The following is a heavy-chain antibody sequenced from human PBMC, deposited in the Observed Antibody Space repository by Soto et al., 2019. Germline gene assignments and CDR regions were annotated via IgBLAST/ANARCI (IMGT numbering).Heavy chain of an antibody. J-gene: IGHJ4*02. CDR1: GFSLSNARMG. CDR2: IFSNDEK. Sequence: QVTLKESGPVLVKPTETLTLTCTVSGFSLSNARMGVSWIRQPPGKALEWLAHIFSNDEKSYSTSLKSRRTIAKDTSKSQVVLTMTNMDPVDTATYYCARMGHYDFWSGYYFDYWGQGTLVTVSS. D-gene: IGHD3-3*01. CDR3: ARMGHYDFWSGYYFDY. V-gene: IGHV2-26*01.